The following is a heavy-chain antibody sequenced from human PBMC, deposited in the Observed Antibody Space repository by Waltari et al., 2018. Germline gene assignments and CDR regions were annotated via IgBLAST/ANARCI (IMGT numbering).Heavy chain of an antibody. CDR1: GYSLTSGYY. J-gene: IGHJ4*02. CDR3: ARDPAGLYDSSGYYLDY. CDR2: VYHSGST. D-gene: IGHD3-22*01. Sequence: QVQLQESGPGLVKPSETLSLTCDVSGYSLTSGYYWAWIRQPPGTGLEWIGSVYHSGSTFYNPSLKSRVTISIDTSKNQFSLKLESVTAADTAVYYCARDPAGLYDSSGYYLDYWGQGTLVTVSS. V-gene: IGHV4-38-2*02.